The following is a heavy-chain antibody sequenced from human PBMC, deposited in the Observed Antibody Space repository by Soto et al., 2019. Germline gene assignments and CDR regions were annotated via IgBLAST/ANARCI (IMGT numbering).Heavy chain of an antibody. CDR3: ARDLDYGGNPEASAF. D-gene: IGHD4-17*01. CDR2: IYPGDSKT. J-gene: IGHJ3*01. Sequence: GQFLRDRWNGSWVSFIEFCGRRVRKINGKGLEWMGIIYPGDSKTTYSPSFQGQVTISADKSISTAYLQWSSLKASDTAMYYFARDLDYGGNPEASAFLGQGTMDTVS. V-gene: IGHV5-51*01. CDR1: WVSFIEFC.